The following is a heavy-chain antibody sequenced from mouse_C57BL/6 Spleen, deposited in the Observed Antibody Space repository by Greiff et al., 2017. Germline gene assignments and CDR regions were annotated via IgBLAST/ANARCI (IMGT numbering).Heavy chain of an antibody. Sequence: QVQLQQPGAELVKPGASVKMSCKASGYTFTSYWITWVKQRPGQGLEWIGDIYPGSGSTNYNEKFKSKATLTVDTSSSTAYMQLSSLTSEASAVYYCARGGDYDGPWFAYWGQGTLVTVSA. CDR3: ARGGDYDGPWFAY. D-gene: IGHD2-4*01. V-gene: IGHV1-55*01. CDR1: GYTFTSYW. J-gene: IGHJ3*01. CDR2: IYPGSGST.